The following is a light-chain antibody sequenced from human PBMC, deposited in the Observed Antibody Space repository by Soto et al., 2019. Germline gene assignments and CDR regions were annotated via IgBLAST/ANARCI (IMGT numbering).Light chain of an antibody. CDR1: QGISSY. Sequence: AIRMTQSPSSFSASTGDRVTITCRASQGISSYLAWYQQKPGKAPKLLIYAASTLQSGVPSRFSGSGSGTDLTLTISRLQSEDFATYYCQQYYSYPTTFGQGTKVEIK. V-gene: IGKV1-8*01. CDR2: AAS. J-gene: IGKJ1*01. CDR3: QQYYSYPTT.